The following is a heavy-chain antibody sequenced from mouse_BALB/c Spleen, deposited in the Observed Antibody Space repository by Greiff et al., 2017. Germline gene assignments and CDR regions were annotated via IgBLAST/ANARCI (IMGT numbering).Heavy chain of an antibody. CDR3: ARGPLYYGSSPYFGY. D-gene: IGHD1-1*01. CDR2: ISSGSSTI. CDR1: GFTFSSLG. V-gene: IGHV5-17*02. Sequence: VESGGGLVQPGGSRKLSCAASGFTFSSLGMHWVRQAPEKGLEWVAYISSGSSTIYYPDSVKGRFTISRDNARNILYLQMSSLRSEDTAMYYCARGPLYYGSSPYFGYWGQGTTLTVSS. J-gene: IGHJ2*01.